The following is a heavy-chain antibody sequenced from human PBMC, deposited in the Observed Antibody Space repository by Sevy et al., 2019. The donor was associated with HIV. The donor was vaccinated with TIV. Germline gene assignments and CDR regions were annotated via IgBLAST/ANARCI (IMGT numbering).Heavy chain of an antibody. D-gene: IGHD3-10*01. J-gene: IGHJ6*02. Sequence: ASLKVSCKASGYTFTSYGISWVRQAPGQGPEWMGWISAYNGNTNYAQKLQGRVTMTTDTSTSTAYMELRSLRSDDTAVYYCARDHPYYYGSGSYYIDYYYYGMDVWGQGTTVTVSS. CDR1: GYTFTSYG. CDR2: ISAYNGNT. V-gene: IGHV1-18*01. CDR3: ARDHPYYYGSGSYYIDYYYYGMDV.